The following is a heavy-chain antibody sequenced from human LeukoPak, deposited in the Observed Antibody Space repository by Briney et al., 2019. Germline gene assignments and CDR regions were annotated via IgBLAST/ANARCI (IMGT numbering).Heavy chain of an antibody. V-gene: IGHV1-2*02. D-gene: IGHD6-6*01. CDR3: ARYVYSSSSYDY. Sequence: ASVKVSCKASGYTFTGYYMHWVRQAPGQGLEWMGWINPNSGGTNYAQKFQGRVTMTRDTSISTAYMELSRLRSDDTAVYYCARYVYSSSSYDYWRQGTLVTVSS. J-gene: IGHJ4*02. CDR1: GYTFTGYY. CDR2: INPNSGGT.